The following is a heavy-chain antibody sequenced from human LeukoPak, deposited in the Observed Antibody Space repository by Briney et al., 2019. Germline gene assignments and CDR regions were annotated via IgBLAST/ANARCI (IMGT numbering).Heavy chain of an antibody. J-gene: IGHJ4*02. CDR1: GFTFSSYA. Sequence: GGSLRLSCAASGFTFSSYAMHWVRQAPGKGLEWVAVISYDGSNKYYADSVKGRFTISRDNSKNTLYLQMNSLRAEDTAVYYCAREMGWFGEFGNGYFDYWGQGTLVTVSS. V-gene: IGHV3-30-3*01. CDR3: AREMGWFGEFGNGYFDY. CDR2: ISYDGSNK. D-gene: IGHD3-10*01.